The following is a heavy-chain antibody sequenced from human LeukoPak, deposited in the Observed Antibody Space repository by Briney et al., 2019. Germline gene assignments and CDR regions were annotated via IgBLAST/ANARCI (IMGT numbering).Heavy chain of an antibody. D-gene: IGHD3-16*01. V-gene: IGHV4-59*01. CDR2: IYYSGST. CDR3: ARETSQKGAHYMDV. CDR1: GGSISSYY. Sequence: SETLSLTCTVPGGSISSYYWSWIRQPPGKGLEWIGYIYYSGSTNYNPSLKSRVTISVDTSKKQFSLKLTSVTVADTAVYYCARETSQKGAHYMDVWGKGTTVTISS. J-gene: IGHJ6*03.